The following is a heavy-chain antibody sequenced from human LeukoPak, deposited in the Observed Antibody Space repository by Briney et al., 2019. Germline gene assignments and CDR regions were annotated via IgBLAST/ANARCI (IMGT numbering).Heavy chain of an antibody. CDR2: ISYDGSNK. J-gene: IGHJ4*02. Sequence: GRSLRLSCAASGFTFSSYAMHWVRQAPGKGLEWVAVISYDGSNKYYADSVKGRFTISRDNSKNTLYLQMNSLRAEDTAVFYCARDRNGGSAVDYWGQGTLVTVSS. D-gene: IGHD2-15*01. V-gene: IGHV3-30-3*01. CDR1: GFTFSSYA. CDR3: ARDRNGGSAVDY.